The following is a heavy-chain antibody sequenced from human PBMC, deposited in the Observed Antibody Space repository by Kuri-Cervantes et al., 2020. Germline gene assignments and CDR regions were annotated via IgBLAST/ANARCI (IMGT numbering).Heavy chain of an antibody. Sequence: ASVKVSCKASGYTFTSYGISWVRQAPGQGLEWMGWISAYNGNTNYAQKFQGRVTMTRDTSTSTVYMELSSLRSEDTAVYYCARDTYYDILTGYWVGRYFDYWGQGTLVTVSS. D-gene: IGHD3-9*01. V-gene: IGHV1-18*01. J-gene: IGHJ4*02. CDR3: ARDTYYDILTGYWVGRYFDY. CDR1: GYTFTSYG. CDR2: ISAYNGNT.